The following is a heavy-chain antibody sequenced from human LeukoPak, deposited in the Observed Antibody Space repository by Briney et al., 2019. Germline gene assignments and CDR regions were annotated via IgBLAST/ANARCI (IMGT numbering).Heavy chain of an antibody. CDR1: GPSISNYY. CDR2: IYNGGST. J-gene: IGHJ4*02. CDR3: ARFGGSGDTRGYFDN. Sequence: SETLSLTCIVSGPSISNYYWSWIRQPAGKGPEWIGRIYNGGSTNYNSSLRSRITMSLDTSKNQFSLKLTSVTAADTAVYYCARFGGSGDTRGYFDNWGQGTLVTVSS. V-gene: IGHV4-4*07. D-gene: IGHD2-15*01.